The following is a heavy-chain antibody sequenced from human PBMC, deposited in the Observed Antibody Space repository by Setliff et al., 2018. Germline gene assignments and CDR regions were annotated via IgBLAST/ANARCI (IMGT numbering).Heavy chain of an antibody. Sequence: ASVNVSCKASGFVFTNYAITWVRQAPGQGLEWMGWISPNYDYTNYAQKFQDRVTITADTSTGTAYMELRSLTSDDTAVYYCAREVLSTVVAWDYWGQGTLVTVSS. CDR2: ISPNYDYT. CDR3: AREVLSTVVAWDY. V-gene: IGHV1-18*01. CDR1: GFVFTNYA. J-gene: IGHJ4*02. D-gene: IGHD4-17*01.